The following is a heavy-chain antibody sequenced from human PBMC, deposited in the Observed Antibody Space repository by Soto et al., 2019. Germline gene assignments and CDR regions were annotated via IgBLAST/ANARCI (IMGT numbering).Heavy chain of an antibody. CDR1: GFSLSTIGVG. V-gene: IGHV2-5*02. CDR3: AHRFTSPYCYDSSDYPHVFDI. J-gene: IGHJ3*02. CDR2: IYWDDDK. D-gene: IGHD3-22*01. Sequence: QITLKESGPTLVKPAQTLTLTCTFSGFSLSTIGVGVGWIRQPPGKTLEWLALIYWDDDKRYSPSLKSTLTTTXTXSXXQVFLTMTAMKPVDTATYYCAHRFTSPYCYDSSDYPHVFDIWGHGTMVTVSS.